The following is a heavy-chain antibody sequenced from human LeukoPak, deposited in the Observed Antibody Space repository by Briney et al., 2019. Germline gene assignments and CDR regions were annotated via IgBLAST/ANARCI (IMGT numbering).Heavy chain of an antibody. CDR3: AKEATVTPGNVNWFDT. CDR2: LSGSGGST. CDR1: GFTFSNYA. V-gene: IGHV3-23*01. D-gene: IGHD4-17*01. J-gene: IGHJ5*02. Sequence: GGSLRLSCAASGFTFSNYAMTWVRQAPGKGLEWVSTLSGSGGSTYFGDSVKGRFTISRDNSKNRLYLKMSSLRAEDTGVYYCAKEATVTPGNVNWFDTWGQGTLVTVSS.